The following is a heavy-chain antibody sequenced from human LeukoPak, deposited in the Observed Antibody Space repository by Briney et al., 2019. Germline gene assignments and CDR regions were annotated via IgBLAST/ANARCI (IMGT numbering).Heavy chain of an antibody. J-gene: IGHJ5*01. V-gene: IGHV4-39*01. CDR1: GGSISSINHH. CDR2: IYNGRTT. CDR3: VRHDGRSGGTMGAFDS. D-gene: IGHD4-23*01. Sequence: SETLSLTCTVSGGSISSINHHWGWVRQPPGKDLEWIGSIYNGRTTFSNPSLNSRVTISIVTSKNQFSLQLNSVTAADTAVYYCVRHDGRSGGTMGAFDSWGQGSLVTVSS.